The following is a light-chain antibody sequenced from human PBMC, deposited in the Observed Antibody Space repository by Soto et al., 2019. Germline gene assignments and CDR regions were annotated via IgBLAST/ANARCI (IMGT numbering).Light chain of an antibody. CDR3: QQYASYSPT. Sequence: EVVLTQSPDTLSLSPGETATLSCRASQTVDRYVAWYQQKVGQAPRLLIYGASSRATGIPDRFSGSGSGTDFTLTISSLQPDDFATYYCQQYASYSPTFGQGTKVDIK. CDR2: GAS. CDR1: QTVDRY. J-gene: IGKJ1*01. V-gene: IGKV3-20*01.